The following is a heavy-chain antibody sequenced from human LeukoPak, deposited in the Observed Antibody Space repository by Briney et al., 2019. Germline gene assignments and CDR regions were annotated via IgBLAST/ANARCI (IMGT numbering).Heavy chain of an antibody. CDR1: GFNFHNAW. D-gene: IGHD2/OR15-2a*01. CDR2: IKSKIDGGAI. J-gene: IGHJ5*02. CDR3: TTDTFYMKGHDP. Sequence: AGGSLRLSCAASGFNFHNAWMYWVRQAPGKGLEWVGRIKSKIDGGAIDYATPVKGRFTMSRDDSKKTLYLQMNSLKTEDTARYYCTTDTFYMKGHDPWGQGTLVIVSS. V-gene: IGHV3-15*07.